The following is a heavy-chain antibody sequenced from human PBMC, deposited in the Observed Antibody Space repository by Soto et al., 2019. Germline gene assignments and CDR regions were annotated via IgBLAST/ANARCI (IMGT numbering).Heavy chain of an antibody. CDR1: ASIFKGHG. Sequence: GGSLRLSCAASASIFKGHGMHWVRQAPGKGLEWVAIIRYDGSDEHYGDSVKGRFTISRDNSKNMLCLQMNSLRAEDTAVYYCARDGVGATTFFGFLDYWGQGTLVTVSS. V-gene: IGHV3-33*08. D-gene: IGHD1-26*01. CDR2: IRYDGSDE. J-gene: IGHJ4*02. CDR3: ARDGVGATTFFGFLDY.